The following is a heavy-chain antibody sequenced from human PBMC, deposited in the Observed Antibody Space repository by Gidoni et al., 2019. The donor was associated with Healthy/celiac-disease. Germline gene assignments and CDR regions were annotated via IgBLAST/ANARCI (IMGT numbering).Heavy chain of an antibody. Sequence: QLQLQESGSGLVKPSQTLSLTCAVSGGSISSGGYSWSWIRQPPGKGLEWIGYIYHSGSTYYNPSLKSRVTISVDRSKNQFSLKLSSVTAADTAVYYCARGVMTTVTTWLDYWGQGTLVTVSS. J-gene: IGHJ4*02. CDR2: IYHSGST. D-gene: IGHD4-17*01. CDR3: ARGVMTTVTTWLDY. CDR1: GGSISSGGYS. V-gene: IGHV4-30-2*01.